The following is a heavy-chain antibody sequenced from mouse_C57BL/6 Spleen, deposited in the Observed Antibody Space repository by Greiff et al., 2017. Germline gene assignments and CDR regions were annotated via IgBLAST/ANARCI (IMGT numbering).Heavy chain of an antibody. CDR2: IYPGDGDT. D-gene: IGHD2-4*01. CDR3: ARKGDYDWFAY. Sequence: VKLVASGPELVKPGASVKISCKASGYAFSSSWMNWVKQRPGKGLEWIGRIYPGDGDTNYNGKFKGKATLTADKSSSTAYMQLSSLTSEDSAVYFCARKGDYDWFAYWGQGTLVTVSA. CDR1: GYAFSSSW. V-gene: IGHV1-82*01. J-gene: IGHJ3*01.